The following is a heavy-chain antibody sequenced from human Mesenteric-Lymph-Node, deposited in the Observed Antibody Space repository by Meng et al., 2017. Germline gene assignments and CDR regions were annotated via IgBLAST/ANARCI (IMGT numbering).Heavy chain of an antibody. J-gene: IGHJ2*01. Sequence: GESLKISCAASGFTFSSYEMNWVRQAPGKGLEWVANIKQDGSEKYYVDSVKGRFTISRDNAKNSLYLQMNSLRAEDTAVYYCARDCGYCSGGSCSGCDWYFDLWGRGTLVTVSS. CDR1: GFTFSSYE. CDR2: IKQDGSEK. CDR3: ARDCGYCSGGSCSGCDWYFDL. V-gene: IGHV3-7*01. D-gene: IGHD2-15*01.